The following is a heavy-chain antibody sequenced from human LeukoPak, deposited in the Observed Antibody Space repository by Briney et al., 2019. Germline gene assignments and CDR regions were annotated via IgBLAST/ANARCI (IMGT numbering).Heavy chain of an antibody. CDR3: ARMQEGAPYHFDY. J-gene: IGHJ4*02. V-gene: IGHV4-59*08. D-gene: IGHD3-16*01. Sequence: SETLSLTCTVSGGSTTGYYWTWIRQPPGKGLEWIGYVYYSGRTSYNASLKSRVTTSVDTSKNQFFLKLSSVTAADTAVYYCARMQEGAPYHFDYWGQGTLVTVSS. CDR2: VYYSGRT. CDR1: GGSTTGYY.